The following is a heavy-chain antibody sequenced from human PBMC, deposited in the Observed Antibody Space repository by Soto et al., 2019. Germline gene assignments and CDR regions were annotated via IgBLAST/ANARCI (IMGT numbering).Heavy chain of an antibody. CDR3: ARLIGDSWLDS. CDR1: CWSFSGYY. Sequence: SSETLSLTCAVYCWSFSGYYWSWIPQPPGKGLEWIGEINHSGSTNYNPSLKSRVTISVDTSKNQFSLKLSSVTAADTAVYYCARLIGDSWLDSWGQGTLGTVS. J-gene: IGHJ5*01. CDR2: INHSGST. D-gene: IGHD2-8*01. V-gene: IGHV4-34*01.